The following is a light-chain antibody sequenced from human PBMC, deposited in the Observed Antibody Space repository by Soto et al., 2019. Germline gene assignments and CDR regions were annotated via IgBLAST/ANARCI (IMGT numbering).Light chain of an antibody. V-gene: IGLV2-8*01. CDR2: EVS. CDR3: TSYAGSNNFVV. Sequence: QSALTQPPSASGSPGQSVTISCPGTSSDVGGYNYVSWYQQHPDKAPKLMIYEVSKRPSGVPDRFSGSKSGNTASLTVSGLQAEDEADYYCTSYAGSNNFVVFGGGTKVTVL. J-gene: IGLJ2*01. CDR1: SSDVGGYNY.